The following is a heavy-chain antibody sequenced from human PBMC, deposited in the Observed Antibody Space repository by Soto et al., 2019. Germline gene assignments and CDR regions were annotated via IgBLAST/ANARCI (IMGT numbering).Heavy chain of an antibody. D-gene: IGHD2-21*02. Sequence: EVRLEASGGGFVQPGGALRLSCVFSGLTSSGIELNWVRQAAGKGLEWLSYISASGDTVDYIDSVRGRFTISRDNAKQSLFLQMSALRVEDTAVYYCAGLSVTGGVDVWGQGTTVTVSS. CDR1: GLTSSGIE. V-gene: IGHV3-48*03. J-gene: IGHJ6*02. CDR2: ISASGDTV. CDR3: AGLSVTGGVDV.